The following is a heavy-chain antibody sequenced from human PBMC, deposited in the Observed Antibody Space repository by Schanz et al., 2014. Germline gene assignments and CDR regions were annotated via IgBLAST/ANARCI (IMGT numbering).Heavy chain of an antibody. Sequence: QVQLVESGGGVVQPGRSLRLSCATSGLNFDYYGMNWVRQAPGKGLEWVTNIGCDGSKKNYVDSVKGRFTISRDNSKETLYFQMSGLTAEGTAVYYGARGPMPIQGGPMDFWGQGTLVTVSS. J-gene: IGHJ4*02. CDR2: IGCDGSKK. CDR3: ARGPMPIQGGPMDF. D-gene: IGHD3-10*01. V-gene: IGHV3-33*08. CDR1: GLNFDYYG.